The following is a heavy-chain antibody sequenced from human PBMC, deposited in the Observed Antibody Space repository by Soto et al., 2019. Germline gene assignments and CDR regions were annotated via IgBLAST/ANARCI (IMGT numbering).Heavy chain of an antibody. CDR3: ARDKYLYTSGRYQDY. D-gene: IGHD3-10*01. CDR2: ISYDGSNK. J-gene: IGHJ4*02. Sequence: QVMLVESGGDVVQPGRSLRLSCAASGFIFSRYAIHWVRQAPGKGLEWVAVISYDGSNKYYADSVKGRFTISRDNSKNTLYLQMNSLRAEDTAVYYCARDKYLYTSGRYQDYWGQGTLVTVSS. V-gene: IGHV3-30-3*01. CDR1: GFIFSRYA.